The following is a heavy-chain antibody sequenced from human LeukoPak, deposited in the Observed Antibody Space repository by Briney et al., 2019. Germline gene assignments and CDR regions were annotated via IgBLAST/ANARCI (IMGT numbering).Heavy chain of an antibody. CDR2: IKQDGSEK. V-gene: IGHV3-7*01. CDR3: ARDSDSSGYSTSFDY. J-gene: IGHJ4*02. D-gene: IGHD3-22*01. Sequence: GGSLRLSCAASGFTFSSYWMSWVRQAPGKGLEWVANIKQDGSEKYYVDSVKGRFTISRDNAKNSLYLQMNSLRAEDTAVYYCARDSDSSGYSTSFDYWGQGTLVTVSS. CDR1: GFTFSSYW.